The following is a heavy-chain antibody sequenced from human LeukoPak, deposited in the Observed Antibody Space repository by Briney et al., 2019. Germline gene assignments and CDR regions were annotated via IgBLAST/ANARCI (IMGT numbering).Heavy chain of an antibody. CDR3: AKDFSDYCSSTSCYIPFDY. D-gene: IGHD2-2*02. J-gene: IGHJ4*02. CDR1: GFTFSSYA. V-gene: IGHV3-23*01. CDR2: IGGSDVNT. Sequence: GGSLRLSCAASGFTFSSYAMSWVRQAPGKGLEWVSAIGGSDVNTYYADSVKGRFTISRDNSKNTLYLQMNSLRAEDTAVYYCAKDFSDYCSSTSCYIPFDYWGQGTLVTVSS.